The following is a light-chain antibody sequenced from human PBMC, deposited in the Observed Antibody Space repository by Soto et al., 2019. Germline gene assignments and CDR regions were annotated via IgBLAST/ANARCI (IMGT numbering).Light chain of an antibody. J-gene: IGKJ3*01. CDR3: QQYNNWPPFT. Sequence: EIVMTQSPATLSVSPGERATLSCRASQSVGSNLAWYQHKPGQAPRLLIYNTYTRATGIPGRFSGSGSGTEFTITINSLQSEDFAVYYCQQYNNWPPFTFGPGTKVDIK. CDR2: NTY. V-gene: IGKV3-15*01. CDR1: QSVGSN.